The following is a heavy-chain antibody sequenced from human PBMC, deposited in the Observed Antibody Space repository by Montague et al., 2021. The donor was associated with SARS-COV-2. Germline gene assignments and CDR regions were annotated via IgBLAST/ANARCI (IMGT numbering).Heavy chain of an antibody. CDR1: GVSITSYY. D-gene: IGHD3-16*01. CDR3: ERGGGDWYYFDY. V-gene: IGHV4-4*07. Sequence: SETLSLTCSISGVSITSYYWCWVRQPAGKGLEWIGHVYASGSTNYSPSLKSRVRLSIDDPKNQFSLNLESLTAADTAVYYCERGGGDWYYFDYWGQGALVTVSS. CDR2: VYASGST. J-gene: IGHJ4*02.